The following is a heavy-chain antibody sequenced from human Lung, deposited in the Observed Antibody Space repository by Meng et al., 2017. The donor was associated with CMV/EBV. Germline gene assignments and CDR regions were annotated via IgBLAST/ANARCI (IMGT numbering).Heavy chain of an antibody. V-gene: IGHV3-15*01. CDR1: GFTFSNAW. Sequence: GESLKISCAASGFTFSNAWMSWVRQAPGKGLEWVGRIKSKTDGGTTDYAAPVKGRFTISRDDSKNTLYLQMNSLKTEDTAVYYCTTVPYDYGDYVSDYWGQGXLVTVSS. CDR3: TTVPYDYGDYVSDY. J-gene: IGHJ4*02. CDR2: IKSKTDGGTT. D-gene: IGHD4-17*01.